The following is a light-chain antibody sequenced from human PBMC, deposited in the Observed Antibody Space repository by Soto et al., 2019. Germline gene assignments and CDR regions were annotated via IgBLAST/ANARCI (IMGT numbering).Light chain of an antibody. Sequence: DIQITQSPSTLSASVVDRVTITCRASQTIGSYLTWYLQKPGKAPKLLIYAASSLQSGVPSKFSGSGYVTEVSLIMGSVQSEDFATYYCEQSYSVPYTFGLGT. CDR3: EQSYSVPYT. J-gene: IGKJ2*01. V-gene: IGKV1-39*01. CDR2: AAS. CDR1: QTIGSY.